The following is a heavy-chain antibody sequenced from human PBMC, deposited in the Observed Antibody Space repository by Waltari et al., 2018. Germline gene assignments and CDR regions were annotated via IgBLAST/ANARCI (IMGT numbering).Heavy chain of an antibody. CDR2: ISWNSGNI. V-gene: IGHV3-9*03. J-gene: IGHJ4*02. CDR1: GFTFDDYA. D-gene: IGHD6-13*01. Sequence: EVQLVESGGGLVQPGRSLRLSCAASGFTFDDYAMHWVRQAPGKGLEWVSGISWNSGNIGYADSVKGRFTISRDNAKNSLYLQMNSLRAEDMALYYCAKGGSWLDWGQGTLVTVSS. CDR3: AKGGSWLD.